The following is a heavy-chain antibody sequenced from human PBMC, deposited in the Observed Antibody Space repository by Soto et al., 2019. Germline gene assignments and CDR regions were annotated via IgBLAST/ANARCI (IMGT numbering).Heavy chain of an antibody. CDR3: ARVFYSSGWPYEYYYYYYGMDV. D-gene: IGHD6-19*01. V-gene: IGHV3-33*01. Sequence: PGGSLRLSCGASAFTFSSYGMHWVRQAPGKGLEWAAVIWYDGSNKYYADSVKGRFTISRDNSKNTLYLQMNSLRAEDTAVYYCARVFYSSGWPYEYYYYYYGMDVWGQGPTVTVSS. CDR2: IWYDGSNK. J-gene: IGHJ6*02. CDR1: AFTFSSYG.